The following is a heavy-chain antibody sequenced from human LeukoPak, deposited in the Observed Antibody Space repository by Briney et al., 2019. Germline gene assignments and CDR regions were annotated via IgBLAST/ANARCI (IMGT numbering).Heavy chain of an antibody. CDR1: GGSISSGSYY. D-gene: IGHD3-10*01. J-gene: IGHJ6*03. CDR2: IYTSGST. V-gene: IGHV4-61*02. CDR3: ARAGPITMVRGASLYYYYYMDV. Sequence: RPSQTLSLTCTVSGGSISSGSYYWSWIRQPAGKGLEWIGRIYTSGSTNYNPSLKSRVTISVDTSKNQFSLKLSSVTAADTAVYYCARAGPITMVRGASLYYYYYMDVWGKGTTVTISS.